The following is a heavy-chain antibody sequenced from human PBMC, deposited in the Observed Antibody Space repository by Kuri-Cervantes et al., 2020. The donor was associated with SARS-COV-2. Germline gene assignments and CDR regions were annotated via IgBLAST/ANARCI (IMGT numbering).Heavy chain of an antibody. Sequence: SETLSLTCTVSGDSISSSRYYWGRIRQPPGKGLEWIGSMYYSGSTYYNPSLKSRVTMSVDTSKNQFSLELSSVTAADTAVYYCARSRIAVADWYFDLWGRGTLVTVSS. V-gene: IGHV4-39*07. CDR1: GDSISSSRYY. D-gene: IGHD6-19*01. J-gene: IGHJ2*01. CDR3: ARSRIAVADWYFDL. CDR2: MYYSGST.